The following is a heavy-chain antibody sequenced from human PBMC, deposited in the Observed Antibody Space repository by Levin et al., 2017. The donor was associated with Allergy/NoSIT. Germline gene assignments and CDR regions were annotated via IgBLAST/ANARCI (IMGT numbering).Heavy chain of an antibody. Sequence: SETLSLTCAISGDSLYTNSVAWNWIRQSPSRGLEWLGRTYYRSKWYNDYAPSVKSRITINPDTSKSQFSLHLNSVIPEDTAVYYCARGRNNAFDIWGQGTIVTVSS. CDR1: GDSLYTNSVA. J-gene: IGHJ3*02. CDR2: TYYRSKWYN. D-gene: IGHD1-14*01. V-gene: IGHV6-1*01. CDR3: ARGRNNAFDI.